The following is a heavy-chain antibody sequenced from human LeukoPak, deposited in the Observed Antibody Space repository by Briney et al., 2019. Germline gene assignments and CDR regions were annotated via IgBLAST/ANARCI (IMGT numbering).Heavy chain of an antibody. D-gene: IGHD4-23*01. CDR2: ISGSGGST. CDR1: GFTFSSYA. CDR3: AREERLRWTAY. V-gene: IGHV3-23*01. Sequence: GGSLRLSCAASGFTFSSYAMSWVRQAPGKGLEWVSAISGSGGSTYYADSVKGRFTISRDNSKNTLYLQMNSLSAEDTAVYYCAREERLRWTAYWGQGTLVTVSS. J-gene: IGHJ4*02.